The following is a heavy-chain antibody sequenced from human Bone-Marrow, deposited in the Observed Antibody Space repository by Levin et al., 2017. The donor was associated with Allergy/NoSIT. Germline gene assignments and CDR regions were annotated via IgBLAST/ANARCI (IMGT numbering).Heavy chain of an antibody. Sequence: GGSLRLSCAASGFTFRSHSMNWVRQAPGKGLEWVSYISTSSGTIYYAESVKGRFTISRDNARNSLYLQMNSLRAEDTAVYYCTRDRGEWGQFYFDYWGQGILVTVSS. D-gene: IGHD1-26*01. CDR3: TRDRGEWGQFYFDY. CDR2: ISTSSGTI. J-gene: IGHJ4*02. CDR1: GFTFRSHS. V-gene: IGHV3-48*04.